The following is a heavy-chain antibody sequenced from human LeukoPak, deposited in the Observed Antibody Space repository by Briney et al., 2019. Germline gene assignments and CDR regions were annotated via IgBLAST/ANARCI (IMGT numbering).Heavy chain of an antibody. D-gene: IGHD3-10*01. V-gene: IGHV3-30-3*01. CDR3: AREREVRLRRIFDY. CDR2: ISYDGSNK. Sequence: GGSLRLSCAASGFTFSSYALHWVRQAPGKGLEWVAVISYDGSNKYFADSVNGRFTISRDNSKNTLYLQMNSLRAEDTAIYYCAREREVRLRRIFDYWGQGTLVTVSS. CDR1: GFTFSSYA. J-gene: IGHJ4*02.